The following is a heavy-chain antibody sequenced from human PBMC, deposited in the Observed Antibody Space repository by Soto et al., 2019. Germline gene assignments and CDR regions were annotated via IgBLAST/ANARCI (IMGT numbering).Heavy chain of an antibody. D-gene: IGHD5-18*01. J-gene: IGHJ5*02. CDR2: IYLSGNP. V-gene: IGHV4-31*03. CDR3: ERTGRGYNYGFNSGCFDP. Sequence: SETLSLTCPVPGGSISSGYFYWRWSRQHPAKGQEWIGSIYLSGNPYYNPTLRSRVTIPLDTSKSQFSLKLSSVTAADSAVYYCERTGRGYNYGFNSGCFDPWGQGTLVT. CDR1: GGSISSGYFY.